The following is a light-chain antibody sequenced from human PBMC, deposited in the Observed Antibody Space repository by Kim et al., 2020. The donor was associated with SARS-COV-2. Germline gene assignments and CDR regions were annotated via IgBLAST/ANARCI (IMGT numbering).Light chain of an antibody. CDR2: ANN. Sequence: GQRVIISCSGSTSNVGDNTVNWFQQLPGTAPKLIIYANNQRPSGVPDRFSGSKSGTSASLAISGLQSEDEADLYCAAWDDSLNGRVFGGGTKLTVL. CDR3: AAWDDSLNGRV. J-gene: IGLJ2*01. CDR1: TSNVGDNT. V-gene: IGLV1-44*01.